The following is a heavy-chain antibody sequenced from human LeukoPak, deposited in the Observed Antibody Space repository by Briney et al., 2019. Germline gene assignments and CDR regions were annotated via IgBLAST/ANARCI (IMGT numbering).Heavy chain of an antibody. D-gene: IGHD6-19*01. CDR2: ISDDGSNK. CDR3: ARERLAVAANNWFDP. V-gene: IGHV3-30-3*01. CDR1: GFTFSSYS. Sequence: GGSLRLSCAASGFTFSSYSMHWVRQAPGQGLEWVGVISDDGSNKYYADSVKGRFTISRDNSKNTLYLQMNSLRAEDTAVYYCARERLAVAANNWFDPWGQGTLVTVSS. J-gene: IGHJ5*02.